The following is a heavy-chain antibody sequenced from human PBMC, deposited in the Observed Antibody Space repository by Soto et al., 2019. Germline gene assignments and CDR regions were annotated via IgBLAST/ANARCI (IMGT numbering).Heavy chain of an antibody. CDR3: ARRVEPYYDYIWGSGFDY. CDR1: GYSFTSYW. V-gene: IGHV5-51*01. D-gene: IGHD3-16*01. CDR2: IYPGDSDT. J-gene: IGHJ4*02. Sequence: GESLKISCKGSGYSFTSYWIGWVRQMPGKGLEWMGIIYPGDSDTRYSPSFQGQVTISADKSISTAYLQWSSLKASDTAMYYCARRVEPYYDYIWGSGFDYWGQGTLVTVSS.